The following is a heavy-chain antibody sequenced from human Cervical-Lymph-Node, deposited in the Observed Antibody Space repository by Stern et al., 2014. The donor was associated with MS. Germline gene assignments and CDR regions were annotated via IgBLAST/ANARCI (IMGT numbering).Heavy chain of an antibody. J-gene: IGHJ6*02. Sequence: QLVQSGPEVKKPGTSVKVSCKASGFTFTSSAVQWVRQARGQRLEWIGWIFVGSGNTNYAQKFQERVTITRDMSTSTAYMELSSLRSEDTAVYYCAAGDLWFGELLISYYYYGMDVWGQGTTVTVSS. CDR3: AAGDLWFGELLISYYYYGMDV. V-gene: IGHV1-58*01. CDR2: IFVGSGNT. CDR1: GFTFTSSA. D-gene: IGHD3-10*01.